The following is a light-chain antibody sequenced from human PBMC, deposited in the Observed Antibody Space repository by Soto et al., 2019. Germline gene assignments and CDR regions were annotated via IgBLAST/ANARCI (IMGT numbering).Light chain of an antibody. V-gene: IGLV2-14*01. Sequence: ALTQPASVSGSPGQSITISCTGTSSDVGGYNYVSWYQQHPGKAPKLMIYDVSNRPSGVSNRFSGSKSGNTASLTISGLQAEDEADYYCSSYTSSSTGVFGTGTKVTV. CDR2: DVS. CDR3: SSYTSSSTGV. CDR1: SSDVGGYNY. J-gene: IGLJ1*01.